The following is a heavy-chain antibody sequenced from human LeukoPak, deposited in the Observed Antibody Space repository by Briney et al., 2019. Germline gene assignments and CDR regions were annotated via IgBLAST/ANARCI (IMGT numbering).Heavy chain of an antibody. CDR3: ARDGDSSSPDYYYYYMDV. CDR2: IYTSGST. J-gene: IGHJ6*03. CDR1: GGSFSGYY. V-gene: IGHV4-4*07. Sequence: PSETLSLTCAVYGGSFSGYYWSWIRQPAGKGLEWIGRIYTSGSTNYNPSLKSRVTMSVDTSKNQFSLKLSSVTAADTAVYYCARDGDSSSPDYYYYYMDVWGKGTTVTVSS. D-gene: IGHD6-6*01.